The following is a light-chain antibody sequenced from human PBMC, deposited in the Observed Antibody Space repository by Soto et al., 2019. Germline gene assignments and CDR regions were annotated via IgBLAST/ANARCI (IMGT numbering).Light chain of an antibody. CDR2: EAT. V-gene: IGLV2-23*01. CDR3: CAYAGSGTVV. J-gene: IGLJ3*02. Sequence: QSALTQPASVSGSPEQSITISCTGTSNDVGRYNLVSWYQQHPGKAPKVMIYEATKRPSGVSNRFSGSKSGNTASLTISGLQAEDEADYYFCAYAGSGTVVFGGGTKVTVL. CDR1: SNDVGRYNL.